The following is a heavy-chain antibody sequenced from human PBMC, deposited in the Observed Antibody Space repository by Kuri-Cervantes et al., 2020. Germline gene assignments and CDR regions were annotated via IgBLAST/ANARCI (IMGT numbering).Heavy chain of an antibody. V-gene: IGHV3-30-3*01. CDR3: ARVRSPHVRAVAGTEMDY. Sequence: GGSLRLSCAASGFTFSRYAIHWIRQAPGKGLEWVADISSDGSNKYYADSVKGRFTISRDNSKNTLYLQMNSLRAEDTAVYYCARVRSPHVRAVAGTEMDYWGQGTLVTVSS. CDR1: GFTFSRYA. CDR2: ISSDGSNK. J-gene: IGHJ4*02. D-gene: IGHD6-19*01.